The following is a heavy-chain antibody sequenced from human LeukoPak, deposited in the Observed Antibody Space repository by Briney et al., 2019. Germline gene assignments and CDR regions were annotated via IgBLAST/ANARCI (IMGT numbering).Heavy chain of an antibody. J-gene: IGHJ4*02. CDR1: GYTFTGYY. CDR3: ARSTGIAVAIDY. CDR2: INPNSGGT. Sequence: ASVKVSCKASGYTFTGYYMHWVRQAPGQGLEWMRWINPNSGGTNYAQKFQGWATMTRDTSISTAYMELSRLRSDDTAVYYCARSTGIAVAIDYWGQGTLVTVSS. V-gene: IGHV1-2*04. D-gene: IGHD1-14*01.